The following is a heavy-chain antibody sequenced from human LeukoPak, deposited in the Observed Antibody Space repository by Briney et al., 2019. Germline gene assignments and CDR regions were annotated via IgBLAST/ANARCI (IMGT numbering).Heavy chain of an antibody. Sequence: GGSLRLSCAASGFTFSTYWMHWVRQAPGKGLVWVSRINSGGSSTDYADSVKGRFTISRDNAKNSLYLQMNSLRAEDTAVYYCARDHRGGYDYWGQGTLVTVSS. CDR1: GFTFSTYW. V-gene: IGHV3-74*01. CDR3: ARDHRGGYDY. J-gene: IGHJ4*02. CDR2: INSGGSST. D-gene: IGHD3-16*01.